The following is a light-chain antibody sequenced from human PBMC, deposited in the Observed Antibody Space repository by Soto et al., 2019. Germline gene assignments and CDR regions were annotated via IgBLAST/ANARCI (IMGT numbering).Light chain of an antibody. CDR1: QSVSGW. J-gene: IGKJ1*01. CDR3: QQYDSFSVT. CDR2: DVS. V-gene: IGKV1-5*01. Sequence: DIQMTQSPSTLSASVGDTVTVTCRASQSVSGWLAWYQQKPGKAPKLLIYDVSALKRGVPPRFSGSGSGTEFALTISSLQPDDFATYYCQQYDSFSVTFGQGTKVDIK.